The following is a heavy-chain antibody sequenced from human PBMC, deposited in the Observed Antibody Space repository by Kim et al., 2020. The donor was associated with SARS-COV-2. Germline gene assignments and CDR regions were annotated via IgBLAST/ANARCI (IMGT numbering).Heavy chain of an antibody. CDR2: GSPN. J-gene: IGHJ4*02. Sequence: GSPNSHADSAKGRVHNARYNAKNAVYLQMNSLRGEDAAVYYCARGRGVDYWGQGTLVTVSS. CDR3: ARGRGVDY. V-gene: IGHV3-7*04.